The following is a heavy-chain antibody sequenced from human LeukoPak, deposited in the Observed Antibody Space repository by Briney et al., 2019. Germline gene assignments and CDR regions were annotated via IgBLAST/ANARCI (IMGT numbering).Heavy chain of an antibody. CDR2: ISSSSYI. V-gene: IGHV3-21*01. D-gene: IGHD6-19*01. Sequence: PGGSLRLSCAATGFTFSSYSMNWVRQAPGKGLEWVSSISSSSYIYYADSVKGRFTISRDNAENSLYLQMKRMRAEDTAVYYCARARSSGWYRDYWGQGTLVTVSS. CDR3: ARARSSGWYRDY. CDR1: GFTFSSYS. J-gene: IGHJ4*02.